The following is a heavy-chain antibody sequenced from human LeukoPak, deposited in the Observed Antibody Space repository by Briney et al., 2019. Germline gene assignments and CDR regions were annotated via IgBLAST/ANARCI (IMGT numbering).Heavy chain of an antibody. V-gene: IGHV1-46*01. D-gene: IGHD3-10*01. CDR3: ARGAQTAVVGSLVDY. CDR1: GYTFTSYA. Sequence: ASVKVSCKASGYTFTSYAMNWVRQAPGQGLEWLGTINPSGGNTKYAQKFQGRVSLTRNTSTSTVYLELNNLRSEDTADYFCARGAQTAVVGSLVDYWGQGTLVTVSS. J-gene: IGHJ4*02. CDR2: INPSGGNT.